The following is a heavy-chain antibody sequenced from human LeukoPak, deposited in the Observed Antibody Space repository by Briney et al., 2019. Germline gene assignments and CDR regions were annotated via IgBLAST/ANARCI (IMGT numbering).Heavy chain of an antibody. V-gene: IGHV3-23*01. CDR2: ISGSGAST. Sequence: GGSLRLSCLTSGFTLNTNAMSWVRQAPGKGLEWISGISGSGASTYYADSVKGRFTISRDDSRNTLYLQMNSLRGDDTAVYYCAKDVGKWESLHFFDYWGQGTLVTVSS. J-gene: IGHJ4*02. CDR3: AKDVGKWESLHFFDY. D-gene: IGHD1-26*01. CDR1: GFTLNTNA.